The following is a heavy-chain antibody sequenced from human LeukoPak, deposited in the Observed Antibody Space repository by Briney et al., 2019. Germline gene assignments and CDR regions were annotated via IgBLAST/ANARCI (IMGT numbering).Heavy chain of an antibody. CDR3: AKDKGVRYFDY. V-gene: IGHV3-33*06. CDR1: GLSFSNSG. Sequence: GGSLRLSCAASGLSFSNSGMHWVRQAPGKGLEWVAMIWSDGSKTYYADSVKGRFTISRDNSKNTVYLQMNSLRAEDTAVYYCAKDKGVRYFDYWGKGTLVTVSS. CDR2: IWSDGSKT. J-gene: IGHJ4*02. D-gene: IGHD3-10*01.